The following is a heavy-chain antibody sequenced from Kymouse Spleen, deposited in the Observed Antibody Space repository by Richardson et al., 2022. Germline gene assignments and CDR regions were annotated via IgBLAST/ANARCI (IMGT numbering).Heavy chain of an antibody. V-gene: IGHV4-34*01. J-gene: IGHJ6*02. CDR1: GGSFSGYY. Sequence: QVQLQQWGAGLLKPSETLSLTCAVYGGSFSGYYWSWIRQPPGKGLEWIGEINHSGSTNYNPSLKSRVTISVDTSKNQFSLKLSSVTAADTAVYYCARGRSGVDTAMVYYYYYGMDVWGQGTTVTVSS. CDR3: ARGRSGVDTAMVYYYYYGMDV. D-gene: IGHD5-18,IGHD5-18*01. CDR2: INHSGST.